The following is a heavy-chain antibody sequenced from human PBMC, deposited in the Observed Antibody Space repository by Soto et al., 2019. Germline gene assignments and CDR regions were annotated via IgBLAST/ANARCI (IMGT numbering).Heavy chain of an antibody. CDR1: GGTFSSYA. J-gene: IGHJ6*02. V-gene: IGHV1-69*06. CDR2: IIPIFGTA. CDR3: AGVRALNYDLLRYYYGMDV. D-gene: IGHD3-3*01. Sequence: QVQLVQSGAEVKKPGSSVKVSCKASGGTFSSYAISWVRQAPGQGLEWMGGIIPIFGTAHYAQKFQGRVTITADKSTSTAYMELSSLRYEDTAVYYCAGVRALNYDLLRYYYGMDVWGQGTTVTVSS.